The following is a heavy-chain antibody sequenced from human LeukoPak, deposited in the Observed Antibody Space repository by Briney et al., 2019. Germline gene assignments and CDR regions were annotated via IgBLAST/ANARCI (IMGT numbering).Heavy chain of an antibody. CDR3: ARDRIAAATDAFDI. Sequence: GGSLRLSCAASGFTFSSYWMSWVRQAPGKGLEWVANIKQDGSEKYYVDSVKGRFTISRDNAKNSLYLQMNSLRAEDTAVYYCARDRIAAATDAFDIWGQGTMVTVSS. CDR1: GFTFSSYW. V-gene: IGHV3-7*01. J-gene: IGHJ3*02. CDR2: IKQDGSEK. D-gene: IGHD6-13*01.